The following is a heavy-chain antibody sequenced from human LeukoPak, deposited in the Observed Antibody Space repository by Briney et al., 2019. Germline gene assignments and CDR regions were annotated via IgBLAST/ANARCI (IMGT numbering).Heavy chain of an antibody. CDR1: GGTFISYA. D-gene: IGHD2-15*01. Sequence: SVKVSCKASGGTFISYAISWVRQAPGQGLEWMGGIIPIFGTANYAQKFQGRVTITADESTSTAYMELSSMSSEDMSVYYCARGKDPLPSDAVDIWGQGTLVTVSS. V-gene: IGHV1-69*13. CDR2: IIPIFGTA. J-gene: IGHJ3*02. CDR3: ARGKDPLPSDAVDI.